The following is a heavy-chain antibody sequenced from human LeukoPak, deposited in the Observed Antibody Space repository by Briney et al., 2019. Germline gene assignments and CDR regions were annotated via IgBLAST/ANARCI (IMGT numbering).Heavy chain of an antibody. CDR1: GGSISSGSYY. D-gene: IGHD1-26*01. CDR2: IYTSGST. J-gene: IGHJ4*02. CDR3: ARVRSYGPSGSYLDY. Sequence: SETLPLTCTVSGGSISSGSYYWSWIRQPAGKGLEWIGRIYTSGSTNYNPSLKSRVTISVDTSKNQFSLKLSSVTAADTAVYYCARVRSYGPSGSYLDYWGQGTLVTVSS. V-gene: IGHV4-61*02.